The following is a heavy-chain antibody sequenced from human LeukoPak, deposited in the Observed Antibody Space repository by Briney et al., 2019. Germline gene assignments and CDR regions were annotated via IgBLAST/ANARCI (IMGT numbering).Heavy chain of an antibody. CDR2: IKQDGSEK. Sequence: GGSLRLSCAASGFTLSSYWMSWVRQAPGKGLEWVANIKQDGSEKYYVDSVKGRFTISRDNAKNSLYLQMNSLRAEDTAVYYCARDLSSGYDSPFFGYWGQGTLVTVSS. V-gene: IGHV3-7*01. D-gene: IGHD5-12*01. J-gene: IGHJ4*02. CDR3: ARDLSSGYDSPFFGY. CDR1: GFTLSSYW.